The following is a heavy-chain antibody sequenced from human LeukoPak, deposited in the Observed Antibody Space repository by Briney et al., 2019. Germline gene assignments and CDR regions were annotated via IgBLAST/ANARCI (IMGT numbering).Heavy chain of an antibody. D-gene: IGHD3-22*01. J-gene: IGHJ4*02. CDR3: ARQGYYYDSSGYPDY. CDR1: GGSISSYY. V-gene: IGHV4-59*08. Sequence: TSETLSLTCTVSGGSISSYYWSWIRQPPGKGLEWIGYIYYSGSTNHNPSLKSRVTISVDTSKNQFSLKLSSVTAADTAVYYCARQGYYYDSSGYPDYWGQGTLVTVSS. CDR2: IYYSGST.